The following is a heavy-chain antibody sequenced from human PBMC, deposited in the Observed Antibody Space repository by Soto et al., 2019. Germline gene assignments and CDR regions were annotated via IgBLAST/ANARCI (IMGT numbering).Heavy chain of an antibody. V-gene: IGHV4-59*01. CDR3: ARITFGGVIVDYYGMEV. J-gene: IGHJ6*02. CDR1: GGSSSSYY. Sequence: SETMSHTCSVAGGSSSSYYWSWIRKTTGKGLEWIGYIYYSGSTNYNPSLKSRVTISVDTSKNQFSLKLSSVTAADTAVYYCARITFGGVIVDYYGMEVWGQGTTVTVSS. D-gene: IGHD3-16*02. CDR2: IYYSGST.